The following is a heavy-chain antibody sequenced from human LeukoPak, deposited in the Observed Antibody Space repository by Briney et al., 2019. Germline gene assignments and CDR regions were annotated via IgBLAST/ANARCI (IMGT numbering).Heavy chain of an antibody. V-gene: IGHV1-8*01. CDR3: ARSSVDTAMVALVHWFDP. D-gene: IGHD5-18*01. CDR1: GYTFTSYD. J-gene: IGHJ5*02. Sequence: SVKVSCKASGYTFTSYDINWVRQATGQGLEWMGWMNPNSGNTGYAQKFQGRVTMTRNTSISTAYMELSSLRSEDTAVYYCARSSVDTAMVALVHWFDPRGQGTLVTVSS. CDR2: MNPNSGNT.